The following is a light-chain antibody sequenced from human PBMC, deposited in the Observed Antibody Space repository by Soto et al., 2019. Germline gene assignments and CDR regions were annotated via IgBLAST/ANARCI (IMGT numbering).Light chain of an antibody. J-gene: IGLJ2*01. Sequence: QSALTQPPSASWSPGQSVTISCTGTPSDVGGSNSVSWYQQHPGKAPNLMIYDVNKRPSGVPDRFSGSKSGNTASLTVSGLQAADEAYYFCISYATSDVVFGGGTKRTVL. CDR3: ISYATSDVV. V-gene: IGLV2-8*01. CDR2: DVN. CDR1: PSDVGGSNS.